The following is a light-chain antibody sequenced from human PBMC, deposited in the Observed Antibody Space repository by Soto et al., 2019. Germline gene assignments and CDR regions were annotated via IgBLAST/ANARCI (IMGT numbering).Light chain of an antibody. CDR2: DAS. J-gene: IGKJ4*01. V-gene: IGKV1-5*01. Sequence: DIQLTESPSTLSAYPTDRVTSTCRASQSVTARLAWYQQKPGKAPKLLIYDASILERGVPSRFSGSGSGTEFTLTISSLQPDDFATHYCQQYNSFSLTFGGATKVDI. CDR3: QQYNSFSLT. CDR1: QSVTAR.